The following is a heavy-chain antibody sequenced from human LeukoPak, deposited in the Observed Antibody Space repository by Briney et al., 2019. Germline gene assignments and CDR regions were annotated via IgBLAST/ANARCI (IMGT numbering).Heavy chain of an antibody. CDR3: ARSPHHGYSYGFEFDY. CDR2: IIPIFGTA. J-gene: IGHJ4*02. Sequence: SVKVSCKASGGTFSNYAISWVRQAPGQGLEWMGGIIPIFGTANYAQKFQGRVTITADESTSTAYMELSSLRSEDTAVYYCARSPHHGYSYGFEFDYWGQGTLVTVSS. D-gene: IGHD5-18*01. CDR1: GGTFSNYA. V-gene: IGHV1-69*13.